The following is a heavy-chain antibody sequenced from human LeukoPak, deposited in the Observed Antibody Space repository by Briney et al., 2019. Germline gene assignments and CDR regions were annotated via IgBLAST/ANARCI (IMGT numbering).Heavy chain of an antibody. D-gene: IGHD3-10*01. CDR1: GYTFTGYY. CDR3: AREPMVRDFNWFDP. J-gene: IGHJ5*02. Sequence: AASVKVSCKASGYTFTGYYIHWVRQAPGQGLEWMGRINPNTGGANHAQKFQGRVTMTRDTSTSTAYMEPSRLTSDDTAVYYCAREPMVRDFNWFDPWGQGTLVTVSS. CDR2: INPNTGGA. V-gene: IGHV1-2*06.